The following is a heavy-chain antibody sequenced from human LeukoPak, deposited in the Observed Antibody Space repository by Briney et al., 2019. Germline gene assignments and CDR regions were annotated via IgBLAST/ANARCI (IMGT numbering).Heavy chain of an antibody. CDR3: ARVSTVVSLFDP. D-gene: IGHD4-23*01. V-gene: IGHV1-18*01. CDR2: ISAYNGNT. Sequence: ASVKVSCKASGYTFTSYGISWVRQAPGQGLEWMGWISAYNGNTNYAQKLQGRVTTTTDTSTSTAYMELRSLRSDDTAVYYCARVSTVVSLFDPWGQGTLVTVSS. J-gene: IGHJ5*02. CDR1: GYTFTSYG.